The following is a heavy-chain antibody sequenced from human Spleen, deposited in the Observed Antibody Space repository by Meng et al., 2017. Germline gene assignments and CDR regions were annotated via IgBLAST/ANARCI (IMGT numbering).Heavy chain of an antibody. V-gene: IGHV3-11*04. CDR3: AREAGWLHLLDY. CDR2: ISGSGTIK. CDR1: GGSIISNNW. J-gene: IGHJ4*02. Sequence: LSLTCTVSGGSIISNNWWSWVRQAPGKGLEWVSYISGSGTIKYYADSVKGRFTISRDNAKNSLYLQVNSLRAEDTAVYYCAREAGWLHLLDYWGQGALVTVSS. D-gene: IGHD5-24*01.